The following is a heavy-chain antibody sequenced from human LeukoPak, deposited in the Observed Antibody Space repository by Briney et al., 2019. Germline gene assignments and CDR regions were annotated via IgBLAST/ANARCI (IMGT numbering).Heavy chain of an antibody. D-gene: IGHD3-16*01. CDR1: GFTFNIYC. J-gene: IGHJ4*02. V-gene: IGHV3-7*01. CDR3: ARDQAGRPLGY. CDR2: INENGSEK. Sequence: PGGSLRLYCAASGFTFNIYCMSWVRQAPGKGLEWVANINENGSEKFYVDSVKGRFTILRDNAKNLLHLQMHNLRAEDTAIYYCARDQAGRPLGYWGQGTLVTVFS.